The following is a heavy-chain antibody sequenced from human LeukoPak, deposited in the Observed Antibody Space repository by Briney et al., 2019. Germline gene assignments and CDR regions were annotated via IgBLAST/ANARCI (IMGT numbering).Heavy chain of an antibody. D-gene: IGHD5-18*01. CDR2: INWSGVST. CDR1: GFSFDDYA. Sequence: GGSLRLSCAASGFSFDDYAMSWVRQAPGKGLEWVSGINWSGVSTGYADSAKGRFTISRDNTKNSLFLQLNSLRAEDTAFYYCAKGKDTLNPYWYFDVWGRGTLVSVSS. V-gene: IGHV3-20*04. J-gene: IGHJ2*01. CDR3: AKGKDTLNPYWYFDV.